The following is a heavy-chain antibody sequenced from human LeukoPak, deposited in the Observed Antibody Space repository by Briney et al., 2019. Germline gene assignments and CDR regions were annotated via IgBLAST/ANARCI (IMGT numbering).Heavy chain of an antibody. V-gene: IGHV4-59*01. Sequence: KPPETLSLTCTVSGGSISSYYWSWIRQPPGKGLEWIGYIYYSGSTNYNPSLKSRVTISVDTSKNQFSLKLSSVTAADTAVYYCARSAHNRAYYYDSSGYKAFDIWGQGTMVTVSS. CDR2: IYYSGST. CDR3: ARSAHNRAYYYDSSGYKAFDI. J-gene: IGHJ3*02. CDR1: GGSISSYY. D-gene: IGHD3-22*01.